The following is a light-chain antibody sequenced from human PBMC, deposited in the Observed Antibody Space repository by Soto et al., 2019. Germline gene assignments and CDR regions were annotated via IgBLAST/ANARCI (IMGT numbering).Light chain of an antibody. CDR1: QGISSA. Sequence: AIQLTQSPSSLSASVGDRVTITCRASQGISSALAWYQQKPGKAPKLLIYDASSLESGVPSRFSGSGSGTEFTLTISSLQPEDFATYNCQQFNSYPSYTFGQGTKLEIK. J-gene: IGKJ2*01. CDR3: QQFNSYPSYT. V-gene: IGKV1-13*02. CDR2: DAS.